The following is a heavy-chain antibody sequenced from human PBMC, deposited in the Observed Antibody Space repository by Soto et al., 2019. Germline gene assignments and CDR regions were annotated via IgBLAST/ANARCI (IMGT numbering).Heavy chain of an antibody. CDR2: IDPSDSYT. J-gene: IGHJ5*02. D-gene: IGHD1-20*01. Sequence: GESLKISCKGSGYSFTSYWISWVRQMPGKGLEWMGRIDPSDSYTNYSPSFHGHVTISADKSISTAYLQWSSLKASDTAMYYCARHNPRADLITGTWGFDPWGQGTLVTVS. CDR3: ARHNPRADLITGTWGFDP. V-gene: IGHV5-10-1*01. CDR1: GYSFTSYW.